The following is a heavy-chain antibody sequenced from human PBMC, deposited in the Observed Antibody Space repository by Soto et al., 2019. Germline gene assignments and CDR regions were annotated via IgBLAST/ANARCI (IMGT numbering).Heavy chain of an antibody. CDR3: ARDDVGTVPHYYYYYGMDV. D-gene: IGHD5-18*01. CDR2: ISAYNGNT. J-gene: IGHJ6*02. V-gene: IGHV1-18*01. CDR1: VYTFTSYG. Sequence: ASVKVSWKASVYTFTSYGISWVRQAPGQGLEWMGWISAYNGNTNYAQKLQGRVTMTTDTSTSTAYMELRSLRSDDTAVYYCARDDVGTVPHYYYYYGMDVWGQGTTVTVSS.